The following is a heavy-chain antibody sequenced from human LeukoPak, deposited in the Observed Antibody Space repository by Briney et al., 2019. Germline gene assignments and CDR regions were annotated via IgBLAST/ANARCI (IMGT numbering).Heavy chain of an antibody. D-gene: IGHD6-19*01. J-gene: IGHJ4*02. CDR3: ARADGSAWPTGEFDY. V-gene: IGHV1-46*01. CDR2: INPSGGST. Sequence: PGASVKVSCKASGYTFTSYYMHWVRQAPGQGLEWMGIINPSGGSTSYAQKFQGRVTMTRDTSISTAYMDLSRLRSDDTAVYYCARADGSAWPTGEFDYWGQGTLVTVSS. CDR1: GYTFTSYY.